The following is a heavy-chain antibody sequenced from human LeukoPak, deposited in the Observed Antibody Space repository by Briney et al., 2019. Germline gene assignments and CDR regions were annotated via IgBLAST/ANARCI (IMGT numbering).Heavy chain of an antibody. CDR1: GFTFGSYG. J-gene: IGHJ1*01. V-gene: IGHV3-23*01. D-gene: IGHD3-22*01. CDR2: ITPNADRT. CDR3: AIMHGYYDGSGYWVQ. Sequence: GGSLRLSCAASGFTFGSYGMSWVRQAPGKGLEWVSFITPNADRTSYADSVEGRFTISRDNPRNTLYMQMNSLRDEDTTVYYCAIMHGYYDGSGYWVQWGQGTLVTVSS.